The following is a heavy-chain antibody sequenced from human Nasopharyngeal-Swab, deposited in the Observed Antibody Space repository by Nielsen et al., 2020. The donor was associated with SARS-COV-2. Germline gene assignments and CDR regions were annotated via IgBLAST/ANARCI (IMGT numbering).Heavy chain of an antibody. CDR2: IKQGGSEK. Sequence: GGSLRLSCATSGFTFSTYWMTWVRQAPGKGLEWVANIKQGGSEKYYIDSVKGRFTISRDNAKSSLFLEMNSLRVEDTALYYCATDGYSFGYDRGYWGQGTLVIVSS. CDR3: ATDGYSFGYDRGY. V-gene: IGHV3-7*01. D-gene: IGHD4-11*01. J-gene: IGHJ4*02. CDR1: GFTFSTYW.